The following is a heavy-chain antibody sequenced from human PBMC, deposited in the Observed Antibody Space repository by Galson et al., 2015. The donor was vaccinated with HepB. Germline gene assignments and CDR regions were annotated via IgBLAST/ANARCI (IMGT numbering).Heavy chain of an antibody. J-gene: IGHJ6*02. D-gene: IGHD6-19*01. CDR2: IYPGDSDT. Sequence: QSGAEVKKPGGSLKISCKGSGYSFTSYWIGWVRQMPGKGLEWMGIIYPGDSDTRYSPSFQGQVTISADKSISTAYLQWSSLKASDTAMYYCARASIAVNYYYGMDVWGQGTTVTVSS. V-gene: IGHV5-51*03. CDR3: ARASIAVNYYYGMDV. CDR1: GYSFTSYW.